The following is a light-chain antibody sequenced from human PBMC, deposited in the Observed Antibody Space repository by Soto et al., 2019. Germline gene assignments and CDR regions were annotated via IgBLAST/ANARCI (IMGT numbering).Light chain of an antibody. J-gene: IGKJ2*01. CDR3: QQYYTTPYT. CDR1: QSVLYSSSNKNY. V-gene: IGKV4-1*01. Sequence: DIVMTQSPDSLAVSLGGRATINCKSSQSVLYSSSNKNYLAWYQQKPGQPPKLLIYWASTRESGVPDRFSGSGSGTDFTLTISSLQAEDVAVYHCQQYYTTPYTFGQGTKLEIK. CDR2: WAS.